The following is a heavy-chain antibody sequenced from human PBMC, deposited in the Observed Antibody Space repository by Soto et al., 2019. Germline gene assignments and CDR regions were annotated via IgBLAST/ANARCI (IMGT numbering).Heavy chain of an antibody. CDR3: ARVGLNVFRAANDSYNWFEP. CDR2: ISYHGNTE. D-gene: IGHD6-25*01. CDR1: GFTFSHYA. Sequence: GGSLRLSCTASGFTFSHYALHWLRQTPGKGLEWVAYISYHGNTEKYADSVKGRFTISRDNYKKEVYLQMNSLRIEDTAVYYCARVGLNVFRAANDSYNWFEPWGQGTLVTVS. V-gene: IGHV3-30*04. J-gene: IGHJ5*02.